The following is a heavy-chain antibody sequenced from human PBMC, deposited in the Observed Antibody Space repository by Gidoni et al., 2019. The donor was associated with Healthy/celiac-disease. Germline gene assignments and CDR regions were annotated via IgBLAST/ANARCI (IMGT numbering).Heavy chain of an antibody. Sequence: EVQLLESGGGLVQPGVSLRLSCAASGFTFSSYAMSWVRQAPGKGLEWVSAISGRGGSTYYADSVKGRFTISRDNSKNTLYLQMNSLRAEDTAVYYCAKYTTMIVVVTPVDYWGQGTLVTVSS. V-gene: IGHV3-23*01. J-gene: IGHJ4*02. CDR1: GFTFSSYA. CDR3: AKYTTMIVVVTPVDY. D-gene: IGHD3-22*01. CDR2: ISGRGGST.